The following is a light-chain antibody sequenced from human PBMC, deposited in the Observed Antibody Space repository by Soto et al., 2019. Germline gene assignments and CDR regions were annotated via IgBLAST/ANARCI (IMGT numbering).Light chain of an antibody. V-gene: IGLV2-14*01. Sequence: QSALTQPASVSGSPGQSITISCTGTLSDVGGYNYVSWYQHHPGKAPKLMIYEVSNRPSGISNRFSGSKSGNTASLTISGLQAEDEADYYCNSYTSRSTYVFGTGTQLTVL. CDR3: NSYTSRSTYV. J-gene: IGLJ1*01. CDR1: LSDVGGYNY. CDR2: EVS.